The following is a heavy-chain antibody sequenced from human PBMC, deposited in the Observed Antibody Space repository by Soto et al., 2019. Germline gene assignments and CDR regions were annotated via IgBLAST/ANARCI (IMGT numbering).Heavy chain of an antibody. V-gene: IGHV1-18*01. J-gene: IGHJ3*02. Sequence: QVQLVQSGAEVKKPGASVKVSCKASGYTFVSFGINWVRQAPGQGLEWLGRISPYNGDTSYAEKFRGRXAMTTDTXXXXXXXXXXXXXXXXXXXXXXAXXQTKWLRDASDIWGQGSMVTVSS. CDR3: AXXQTKWLRDASDI. CDR1: GYTFVSFG. D-gene: IGHD2-8*01. CDR2: ISPYNGDT.